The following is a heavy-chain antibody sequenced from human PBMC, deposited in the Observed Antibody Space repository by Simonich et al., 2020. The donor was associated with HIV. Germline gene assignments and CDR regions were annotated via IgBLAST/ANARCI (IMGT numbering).Heavy chain of an antibody. D-gene: IGHD3-22*01. CDR1: GFTVGDYA. J-gene: IGHJ1*01. V-gene: IGHV3-49*03. CDR3: TSSDYDSSDYCYRYFQH. CDR2: IRSKVYGRTT. Sequence: EVQLVESGGGLVQPGRSLILSCTASGFTVGDYAMSWFREAPGKGLELVGFIRSKVYGRTTEYAASVKGRFTISRDDSKSIAYLQMNSLKTEDTAVYYCTSSDYDSSDYCYRYFQHWGQGTLVTVSS.